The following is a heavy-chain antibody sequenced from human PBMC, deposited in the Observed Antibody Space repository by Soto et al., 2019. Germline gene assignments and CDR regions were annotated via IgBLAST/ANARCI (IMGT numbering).Heavy chain of an antibody. CDR2: ITRTTDGGTT. CDR1: GFTFSNAW. D-gene: IGHD3-16*01. V-gene: IGHV3-15*01. J-gene: IGHJ4*02. Sequence: PGGSLRLSCAASGFTFSNAWMSWVRQAPGKGLEWVGRITRTTDGGTTDYAAPVKGRFTISRDDSKNTLYLQMNSLKTEDTAVYYCSTGLGTYYSRFDYWGLGTLVTV. CDR3: STGLGTYYSRFDY.